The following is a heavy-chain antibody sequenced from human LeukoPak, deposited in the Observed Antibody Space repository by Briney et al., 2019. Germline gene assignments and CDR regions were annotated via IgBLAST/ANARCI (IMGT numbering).Heavy chain of an antibody. V-gene: IGHV4-59*12. CDR1: GGSISSYY. D-gene: IGHD3-9*01. CDR3: ARSSRAYYDILGGGY. Sequence: SETLSLTCTVSGGSISSYYWSWIRQPPGKGLEWIGYIYHSGSTYYNPSLKSRVTISVDRSKNQFSLKLSSVTAADTAVYYCARSSRAYYDILGGGYWGQGTLVTVSS. J-gene: IGHJ4*02. CDR2: IYHSGST.